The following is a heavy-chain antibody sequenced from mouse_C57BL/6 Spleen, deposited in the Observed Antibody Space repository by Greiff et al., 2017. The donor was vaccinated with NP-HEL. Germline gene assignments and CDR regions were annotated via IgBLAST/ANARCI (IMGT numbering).Heavy chain of an antibody. CDR2: INPNNGGT. D-gene: IGHD3-2*02. Sequence: VQLQQSGPELVKPGASVKMSCKASGYTFTDYNMHWVKQSHGKSLEWIGYINPNNGGTSYNQKFKGKATLTVNKSSSTAYMELRSLTSEDSAVYYCAKTAQASWFAYWGQGTLVTVSA. CDR1: GYTFTDYN. V-gene: IGHV1-22*01. CDR3: AKTAQASWFAY. J-gene: IGHJ3*01.